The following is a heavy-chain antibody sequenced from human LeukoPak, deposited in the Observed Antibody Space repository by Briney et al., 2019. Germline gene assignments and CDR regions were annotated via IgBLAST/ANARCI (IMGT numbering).Heavy chain of an antibody. CDR3: ARDPTRDDC. J-gene: IGHJ4*02. V-gene: IGHV3-21*01. CDR2: ITSRGNT. CDR1: GFTFSSYS. Sequence: GGSLRLSCAASGFTFSSYSMNWVRQAPGQGLEWVSSITSRGNTFYADSVKGRFTISRDNAKNSLYLQMNSLRAEDAAVYYCARDPTRDDCWGQGTLVTVSS. D-gene: IGHD2-21*01.